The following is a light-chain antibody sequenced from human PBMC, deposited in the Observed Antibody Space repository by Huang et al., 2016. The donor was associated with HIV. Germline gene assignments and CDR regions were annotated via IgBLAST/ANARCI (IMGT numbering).Light chain of an antibody. CDR3: QQSYLTPIT. CDR2: AAS. Sequence: DIQMTQSPSSLSASVGDTITITCRASQSISHYLNWYQQKPGKSPKFLIFAASSLQTGVPFRVSGSGSETDFTLTISSLQPEDSATYYCQQSYLTPITFGQGTRLEIK. CDR1: QSISHY. J-gene: IGKJ5*01. V-gene: IGKV1-39*01.